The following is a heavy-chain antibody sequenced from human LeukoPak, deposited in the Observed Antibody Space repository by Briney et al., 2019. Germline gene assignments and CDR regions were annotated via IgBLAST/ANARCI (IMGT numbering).Heavy chain of an antibody. CDR2: INNDGSST. D-gene: IGHD2-2*01. CDR1: GYTFGSYW. J-gene: IGHJ4*02. V-gene: IGHV3-74*01. Sequence: GGSLRLSCAASGYTFGSYWMYWVRQAPGKGLVWVSRINNDGSSTIYADSVKGRFTISRDNAKNTLYLQMNSLRDDDTAVYYCARDSLGQLLKGGFDYWGQGTLVTVSS. CDR3: ARDSLGQLLKGGFDY.